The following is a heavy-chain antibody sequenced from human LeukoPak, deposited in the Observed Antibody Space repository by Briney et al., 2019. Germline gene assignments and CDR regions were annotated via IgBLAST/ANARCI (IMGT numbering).Heavy chain of an antibody. D-gene: IGHD3-22*01. CDR2: ISAYNGNT. J-gene: IGHJ5*02. V-gene: IGHV1-18*01. CDR3: ARDPRLDYYDSRTNWFDP. CDR1: GYTFTSYG. Sequence: ASVKVSCKASGYTFTSYGISWVRQAPGQGLEWMGWISAYNGNTNYAQKLQGRVTMTTDTATSTAYMEMRSLTSDDTAVYYCARDPRLDYYDSRTNWFDPWGQGTLVTVSS.